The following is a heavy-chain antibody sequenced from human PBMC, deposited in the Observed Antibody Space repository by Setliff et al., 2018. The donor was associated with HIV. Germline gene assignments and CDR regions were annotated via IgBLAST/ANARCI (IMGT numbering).Heavy chain of an antibody. D-gene: IGHD3-3*01. CDR1: GGSISSHH. J-gene: IGHJ4*02. CDR3: ARGFLSIFGVVSYFDY. CDR2: ISYSGSP. Sequence: SETLSLTCTVSGGSISSHHWSWIRQPPGKGLEWIGFISYSGSPNSNPSLKSRVTISVDTSKNQFSLKLSSVTAADTAVYYCARGFLSIFGVVSYFDYWGQGTLVTVS. V-gene: IGHV4-59*11.